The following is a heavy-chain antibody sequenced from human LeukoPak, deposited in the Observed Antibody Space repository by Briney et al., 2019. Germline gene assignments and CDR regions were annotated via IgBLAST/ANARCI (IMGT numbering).Heavy chain of an antibody. Sequence: PSETLSLTCTVSGGSISSYCWSWIRQPPGKGLEWIGYIYYSGSTNYNPSLKSRVTISVDTSKNQFSLKLSSVTAADTAVYYCARFAHYYDSSGYYWSYYYYYGMGVWGQGTTVTISS. D-gene: IGHD3-22*01. V-gene: IGHV4-59*01. J-gene: IGHJ6*02. CDR3: ARFAHYYDSSGYYWSYYYYYGMGV. CDR2: IYYSGST. CDR1: GGSISSYC.